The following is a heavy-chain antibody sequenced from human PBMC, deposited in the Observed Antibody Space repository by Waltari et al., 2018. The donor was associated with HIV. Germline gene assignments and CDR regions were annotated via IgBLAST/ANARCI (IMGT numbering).Heavy chain of an antibody. CDR2: IYHSGST. CDR1: GGSISSSTR. J-gene: IGHJ4*02. V-gene: IGHV4-4*02. Sequence: QVQLQESGPGLVKPSGTLSLTCPASGGSISSSTRWSWVRKPPGKGLEWIGEIYHSGSTNYNPSLKSRVTISVDKSKNQFSLKLSSVTAADTAVYSCARVSHSHYYDTSGHPGFDYWGQGTLVTVSS. CDR3: ARVSHSHYYDTSGHPGFDY. D-gene: IGHD3-22*01.